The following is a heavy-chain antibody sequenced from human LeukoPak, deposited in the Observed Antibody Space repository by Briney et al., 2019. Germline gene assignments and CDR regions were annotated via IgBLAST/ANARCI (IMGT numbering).Heavy chain of an antibody. V-gene: IGHV3-11*01. CDR3: ARDSNYVDY. CDR1: GFTFSNYA. D-gene: IGHD4-11*01. J-gene: IGHJ4*02. Sequence: GGSLRLSCAASGFTFSNYAMTWVRQAPGRGLEWVSYISSSGSAIYYADSVKGRFTISRDNAKNSLYLQMNSLRAEDTAVYYCARDSNYVDYWGQGTLVTVSS. CDR2: ISSSGSAI.